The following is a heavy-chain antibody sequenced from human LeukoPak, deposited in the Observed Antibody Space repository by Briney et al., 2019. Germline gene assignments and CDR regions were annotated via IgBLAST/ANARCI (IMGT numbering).Heavy chain of an antibody. CDR2: INPNRGCT. V-gene: IGHV1-2*02. CDR3: ARAIRYSSGWYPPGY. CDR1: GYTFTGYY. Sequence: SVTVSCKASGYTFTGYYMHWVRQAPGQGLEWMGWINPNRGCTNYAQKFQGRVTMTRDTSISTAYMELSRLRSDDTAVYYCARAIRYSSGWYPPGYWGQGTLVTVST. D-gene: IGHD6-19*01. J-gene: IGHJ4*02.